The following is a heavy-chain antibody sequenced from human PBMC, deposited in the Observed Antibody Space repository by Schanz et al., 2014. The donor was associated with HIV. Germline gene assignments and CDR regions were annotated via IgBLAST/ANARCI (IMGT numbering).Heavy chain of an antibody. CDR3: ARDKPRGNYRYYYGMDV. D-gene: IGHD3-16*02. CDR2: ISGGGSTV. V-gene: IGHV3-11*01. J-gene: IGHJ6*02. Sequence: QEQLVESGGGLVKPGGSLRLSCAASGFTFSDYCMSWVRQAPGKGLEWVSYISGGGSTVQYADSVKGRFTISRDNAKNSLYLEMKTLRVEDTAVYYCARDKPRGNYRYYYGMDVWGQGTTVTVSS. CDR1: GFTFSDYC.